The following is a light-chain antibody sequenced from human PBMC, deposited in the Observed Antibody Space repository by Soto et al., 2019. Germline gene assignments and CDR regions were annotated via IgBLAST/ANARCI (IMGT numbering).Light chain of an antibody. CDR2: SAS. J-gene: IGKJ1*01. V-gene: IGKV1-39*01. Sequence: DIQMTQSPSSLSASVGDRVTVTCRASQSISTYLNWYQQKPGKAPKLLIYSASSLQSGVPSRFSGRRSGTDFTLTISSLLPEDFATYYCQQSYTSPPTFGQGTKVDIK. CDR1: QSISTY. CDR3: QQSYTSPPT.